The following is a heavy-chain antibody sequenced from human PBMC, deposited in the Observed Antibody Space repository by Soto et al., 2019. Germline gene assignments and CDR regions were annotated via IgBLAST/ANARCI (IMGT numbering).Heavy chain of an antibody. CDR3: AKNQGVELVPLATVDWFDP. CDR1: GFIFENFG. CDR2: ISGSGFKK. Sequence: VGSLRLSCAASGFIFENFGMSWVRQAPGKGLEWISSISGSGFKKYYADSVKGRFTISRDNSKSTVYLELNNLSAEDTAVYHCAKNQGVELVPLATVDWFDPWGQGSVVTVST. D-gene: IGHD1-26*01. J-gene: IGHJ5*02. V-gene: IGHV3-23*01.